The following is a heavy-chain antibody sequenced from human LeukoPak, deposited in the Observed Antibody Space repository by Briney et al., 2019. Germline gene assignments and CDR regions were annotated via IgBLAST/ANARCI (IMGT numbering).Heavy chain of an antibody. J-gene: IGHJ3*02. D-gene: IGHD1-26*01. CDR1: GFTFSSYW. CDR2: INSDGSST. Sequence: PGGSLRLSCAASGFTFSSYWMNWVRHAPGKGLVWVSRINSDGSSTSYADSVKGRFTISRDNAKNTLYLQMNSLRVEDTAVYYCARGTGYSVFDIWGQGTMVTVSS. V-gene: IGHV3-74*01. CDR3: ARGTGYSVFDI.